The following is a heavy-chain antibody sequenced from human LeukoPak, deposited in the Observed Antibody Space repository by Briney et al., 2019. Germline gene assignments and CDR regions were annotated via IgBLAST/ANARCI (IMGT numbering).Heavy chain of an antibody. Sequence: GASVKVSCKASGGTFSSYAISWVRQAPGQGLEWMGRIIPIFGTANYAQKFQGRVTITTDESTSTAYMELSSLRSEDTAVYYCASEPLVGATLYYFDYWGQGTLVTVSS. CDR2: IIPIFGTA. CDR3: ASEPLVGATLYYFDY. J-gene: IGHJ4*02. V-gene: IGHV1-69*05. CDR1: GGTFSSYA. D-gene: IGHD1-26*01.